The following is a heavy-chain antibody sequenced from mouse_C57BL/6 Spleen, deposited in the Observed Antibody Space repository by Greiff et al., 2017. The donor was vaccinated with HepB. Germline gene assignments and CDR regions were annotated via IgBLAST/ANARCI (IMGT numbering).Heavy chain of an antibody. V-gene: IGHV1-26*01. D-gene: IGHD1-2*01. CDR2: INPNNGGT. CDR1: GYTFTDYY. Sequence: EVQLQQSGPELVKPGASVKISCKASGYTFTDYYMNWVKQSHGKSLEWIGDINPNNGGTSYNQKFKGKATLTVDKSSSTAYMELRSLTSEDSAVYYCAKNYGLGYFDVWGTGTTVTVSS. CDR3: AKNYGLGYFDV. J-gene: IGHJ1*03.